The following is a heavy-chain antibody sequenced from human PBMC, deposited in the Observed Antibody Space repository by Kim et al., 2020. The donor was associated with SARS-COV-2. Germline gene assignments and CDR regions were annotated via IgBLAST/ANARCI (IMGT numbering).Heavy chain of an antibody. J-gene: IGHJ5*02. D-gene: IGHD2-2*01. CDR1: GFTFSSYE. CDR2: ISSSGSTI. V-gene: IGHV3-48*03. CDR3: AREAVSPALARHEFDIVVVPAKYNWFDP. Sequence: GGSLRLSCAASGFTFSSYEMNWVRQAPGKGLEWVSYISSSGSTIYYADSVKGRFTISRDNAKNSLYLQMNSLRAEDTAVYYCAREAVSPALARHEFDIVVVPAKYNWFDPWGQGTLVTVSS.